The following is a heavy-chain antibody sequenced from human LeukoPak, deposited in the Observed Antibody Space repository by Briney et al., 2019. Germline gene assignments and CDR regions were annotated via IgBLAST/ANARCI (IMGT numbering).Heavy chain of an antibody. CDR2: ISSSRDYI. V-gene: IGHV3-21*04. D-gene: IGHD5-24*01. CDR1: GFTFRTYS. CDR3: ARGDGYYFDY. J-gene: IGHJ4*02. Sequence: GGSLRLSCAASGFTFRTYSMNWVRQAPGKGLEWVSSISSSRDYIYYADTVKGRFTISRDNAKNSLYLQMNSLRAEDTALYHCARGDGYYFDYWGQGTLVTVSS.